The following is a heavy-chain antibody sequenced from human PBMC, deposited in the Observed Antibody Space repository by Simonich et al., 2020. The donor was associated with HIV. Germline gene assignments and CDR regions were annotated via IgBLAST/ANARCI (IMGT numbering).Heavy chain of an antibody. D-gene: IGHD3-10*01. CDR2: IKQDGSEK. CDR1: GFTFSSYW. J-gene: IGHJ4*02. CDR3: ARGFGGFDY. V-gene: IGHV3-7*01. Sequence: EVQLVESGGGLVQPGGSLRLSCAASGFTFSSYWMSWVRQAPGKGLGGGANIKQDGSEKSYVDSVKGSFTISRDNAKNSLYLQMNSLRAEDTAVYYCARGFGGFDYWGQGTLVTVSS.